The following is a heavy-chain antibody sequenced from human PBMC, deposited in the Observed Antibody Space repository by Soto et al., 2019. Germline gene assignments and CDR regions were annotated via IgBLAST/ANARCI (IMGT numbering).Heavy chain of an antibody. CDR2: VTGSGSTT. D-gene: IGHD2-2*01. Sequence: GGSLRLSCAASRFTFRNYAMNWVRQAPGKGLEWISVVTGSGSTTDYADSVKGRFTVSRDNSKNTLYLQMNSLRAEDTAVYYCAKGGSSSSSQIDYWGRGILLTVSS. J-gene: IGHJ4*02. V-gene: IGHV3-23*01. CDR3: AKGGSSSSSQIDY. CDR1: RFTFRNYA.